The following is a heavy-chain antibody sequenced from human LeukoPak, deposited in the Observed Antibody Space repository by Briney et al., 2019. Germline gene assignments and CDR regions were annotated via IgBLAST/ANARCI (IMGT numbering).Heavy chain of an antibody. Sequence: GGSLILSCAASGFTFSSYGMHWVRQAPGKGLEWVAVISYDGSNKYYADSVKGRFTISRDNSKNTLYLQMDSLRAEDTAVYYCARGLYCSGGTCYLGLRAFDYWGQGTLVTVSS. J-gene: IGHJ4*02. CDR1: GFTFSSYG. CDR2: ISYDGSNK. V-gene: IGHV3-30*03. CDR3: ARGLYCSGGTCYLGLRAFDY. D-gene: IGHD2-15*01.